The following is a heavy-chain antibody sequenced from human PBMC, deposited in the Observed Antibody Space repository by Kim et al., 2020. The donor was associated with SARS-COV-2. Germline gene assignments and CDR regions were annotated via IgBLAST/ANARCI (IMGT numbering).Heavy chain of an antibody. J-gene: IGHJ4*02. Sequence: GGSLRLSCAASGFTFSSYTMNWVRQAPGKGLEWVSSISSSSSYIYYADSVKGRFTISRDNARNSLYLQMNSLRAEDTAVYHCARDRAGREYYGNYRIDYWGQGTLVTVSS. CDR1: GFTFSSYT. V-gene: IGHV3-21*01. CDR3: ARDRAGREYYGNYRIDY. D-gene: IGHD4-17*01. CDR2: ISSSSSYI.